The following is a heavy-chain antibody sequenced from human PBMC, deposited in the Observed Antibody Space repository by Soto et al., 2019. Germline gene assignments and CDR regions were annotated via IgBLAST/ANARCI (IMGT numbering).Heavy chain of an antibody. J-gene: IGHJ4*02. CDR1: GGSISSYY. CDR2: IYYSGST. CDR3: ARGEDRVGMPSGY. D-gene: IGHD3-10*01. Sequence: QVQLQESGPGLVKPSETLSLTCTVSGGSISSYYWSWIRQPPGKGLEWIGYIYYSGSTNYNPSLKSRVNISVDTSQSHFSLKLSSVSAADTAVYYGARGEDRVGMPSGYWGQGTLVTVSS. V-gene: IGHV4-59*01.